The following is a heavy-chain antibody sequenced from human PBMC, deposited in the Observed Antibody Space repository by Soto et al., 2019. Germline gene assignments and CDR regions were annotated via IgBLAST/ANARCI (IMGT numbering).Heavy chain of an antibody. CDR2: IYRTGST. CDR3: ASRDPGTSVDY. D-gene: IGHD1-7*01. J-gene: IGHJ4*02. CDR1: GGSFTSNNW. Sequence: TSETLSLTCTVSGGSFTSNNWWTWVRQPPGQGLEWIGEIYRTGSTNYNPSLKSRVTISLDKSENQFSLKVTSLTAADTAVYYCASRDPGTSVDYWGQGTLVTVSS. V-gene: IGHV4-4*02.